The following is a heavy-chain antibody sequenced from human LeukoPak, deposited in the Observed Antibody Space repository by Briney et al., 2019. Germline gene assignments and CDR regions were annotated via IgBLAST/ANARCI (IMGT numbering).Heavy chain of an antibody. CDR2: ISYDGSNK. Sequence: GGSLRLSCAASGFTFSSYGMHWVRQAPGKGLEWVAVISYDGSNKYYADSVEGRFTISRDNSKNTLYLQMNSLRAEDTAVYYCAKDLGCFDWLLPDYWGQGTVVTVSS. J-gene: IGHJ4*02. CDR3: AKDLGCFDWLLPDY. CDR1: GFTFSSYG. D-gene: IGHD3-9*01. V-gene: IGHV3-30*18.